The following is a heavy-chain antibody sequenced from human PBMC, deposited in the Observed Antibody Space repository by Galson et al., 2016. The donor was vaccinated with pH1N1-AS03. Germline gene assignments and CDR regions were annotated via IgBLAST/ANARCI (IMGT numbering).Heavy chain of an antibody. Sequence: PALVKPTQTLTLTCSFSGFSLTTRGKAVGWVRQPPGKALEWLALIYWDDDKRYNPFLRNRVTISKDTSQNLVVLTMTNMDPVDTGTYYCARIWTKHCYSSTDSWGQGTLVTVSS. CDR2: IYWDDDK. CDR3: ARIWTKHCYSSTDS. J-gene: IGHJ4*02. CDR1: GFSLTTRGKA. D-gene: IGHD2-21*02. V-gene: IGHV2-5*02.